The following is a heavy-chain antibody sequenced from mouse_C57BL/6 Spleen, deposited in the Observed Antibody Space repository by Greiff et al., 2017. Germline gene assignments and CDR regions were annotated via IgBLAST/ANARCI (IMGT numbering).Heavy chain of an antibody. Sequence: QVQLKESGPGLVQPSQSLSITCTVSGFSLTSYGVHWVRQSPGKGLEWLGVIWSGGSTDNNAAFISRLSISKDNSKSQVFLKMNSLQADDAAIYYCASTAQGPWFAYWGQGTLVTVSA. D-gene: IGHD3-2*02. CDR2: IWSGGST. CDR3: ASTAQGPWFAY. J-gene: IGHJ3*01. V-gene: IGHV2-2*01. CDR1: GFSLTSYG.